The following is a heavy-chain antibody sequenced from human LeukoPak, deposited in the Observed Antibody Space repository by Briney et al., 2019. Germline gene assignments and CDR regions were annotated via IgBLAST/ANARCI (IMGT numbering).Heavy chain of an antibody. Sequence: SETLSLTCAVYGGSFSGHYWSWIRQPPGKGLEWIGEINHSGSTNYNPSLKSRVTISVDTSKNQFSLKLSSVTAADTAVYYCASGTSCFSWGQGTLVTVSS. CDR1: GGSFSGHY. J-gene: IGHJ4*02. D-gene: IGHD2-2*01. CDR3: ASGTSCFS. CDR2: INHSGST. V-gene: IGHV4-34*01.